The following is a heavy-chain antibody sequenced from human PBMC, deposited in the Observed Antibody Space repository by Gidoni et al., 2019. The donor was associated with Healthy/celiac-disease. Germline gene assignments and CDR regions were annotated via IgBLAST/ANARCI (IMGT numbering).Heavy chain of an antibody. CDR3: TTDYNVPQLFDY. CDR1: GFTFSNAR. Sequence: ELQLVESGGGRVKPGGCLRLSCAASGFTFSNARMSWVRKAPGKGLEWVGRIKSKTDGGTTDYAAPVKGRFTISRDDSKNTLYLQMNSLKTEDTAVYYCTTDYNVPQLFDYWGQGTLVTVSS. V-gene: IGHV3-15*01. J-gene: IGHJ4*02. D-gene: IGHD1-1*01. CDR2: IKSKTDGGTT.